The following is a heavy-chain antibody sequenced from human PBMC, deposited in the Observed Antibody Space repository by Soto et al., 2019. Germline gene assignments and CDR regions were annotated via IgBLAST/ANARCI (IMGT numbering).Heavy chain of an antibody. D-gene: IGHD3-3*01. V-gene: IGHV3-23*01. CDR2: ISGSGGST. J-gene: IGHJ6*02. CDR3: AKDGVTIFGVVTSGYRWYYGMDV. Sequence: EVQLLESGGGLVQPGGSLRLSCVASGFTFSSYAMSWVRQAPGKGLEWVSAISGSGGSTYYADSVKGRFTISRDNSKNTLYLQMNSLRAEDTAVYYCAKDGVTIFGVVTSGYRWYYGMDVWGQGTTVTVSS. CDR1: GFTFSSYA.